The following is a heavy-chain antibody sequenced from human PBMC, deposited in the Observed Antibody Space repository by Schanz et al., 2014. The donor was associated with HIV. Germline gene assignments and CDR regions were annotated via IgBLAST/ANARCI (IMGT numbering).Heavy chain of an antibody. CDR2: ISGSGIST. CDR3: AKGQRGIVRGDIDY. V-gene: IGHV3-23*04. J-gene: IGHJ4*02. CDR1: EFTFSSYA. D-gene: IGHD3-10*01. Sequence: VELVESGGGVVQPGRSLRLSCATSEFTFSSYAMSWVRQAPGKGLEWVSVISGSGISTYYADSVKGRLTISRDNSKNTLYLQMNSLRAEDTAVYYCAKGQRGIVRGDIDYWGQGTLVTVSP.